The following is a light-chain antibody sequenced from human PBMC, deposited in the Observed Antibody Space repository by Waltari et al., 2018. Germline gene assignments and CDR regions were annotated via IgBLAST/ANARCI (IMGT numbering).Light chain of an antibody. Sequence: QSVLTQPPSASGTPGQRVTISCSGRSSNIGSNTVNWHQQLPGTAPKLLIYRNNQRPSGVPDRFSGSKSGTSVSLAISGLHSEDEADYYCATWDDRLKGWVFGGGTKLTVL. V-gene: IGLV1-44*01. J-gene: IGLJ3*02. CDR2: RNN. CDR1: SSNIGSNT. CDR3: ATWDDRLKGWV.